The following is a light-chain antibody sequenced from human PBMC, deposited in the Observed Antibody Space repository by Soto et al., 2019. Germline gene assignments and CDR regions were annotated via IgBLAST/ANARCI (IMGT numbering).Light chain of an antibody. J-gene: IGKJ4*01. CDR3: QHFDKLHLS. V-gene: IGKV1-33*01. CDR2: DAT. Sequence: DIQMTQSPSSLSASVGDRVTITCQASQDISNYLSWYQQKPGKAPKCLIYDATTLETGVPSRLRGNGFGTHFTFTISSLQPEDIATDYCQHFDKLHLSVGGGPKVEI. CDR1: QDISNY.